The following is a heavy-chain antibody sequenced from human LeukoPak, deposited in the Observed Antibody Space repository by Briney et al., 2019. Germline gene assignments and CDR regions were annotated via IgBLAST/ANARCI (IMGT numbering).Heavy chain of an antibody. CDR1: GFTFSNAW. J-gene: IGHJ4*02. Sequence: PGGSLRLSCAASGFTFSNAWMSWVRQAPGKGLEWVGRIKSKTDGGTTDYAAPVKGRFTISRDDSKNTLYLQMNSLKTEDTAVYYCTTEYYYDSSGYYYWGQGTLVTVSS. CDR3: TTEYYYDSSGYYY. D-gene: IGHD3-22*01. V-gene: IGHV3-15*01. CDR2: IKSKTDGGTT.